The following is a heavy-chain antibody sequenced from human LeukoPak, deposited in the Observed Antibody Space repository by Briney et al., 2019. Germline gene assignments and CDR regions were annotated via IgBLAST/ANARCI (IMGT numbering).Heavy chain of an antibody. V-gene: IGHV3-30*04. CDR2: ISYDGSNK. CDR3: AKGHYDILTGYRYFDY. D-gene: IGHD3-9*01. J-gene: IGHJ4*02. CDR1: GFTFSNYA. Sequence: PGRSLRLSCAASGFTFSNYAMHWVRQAPGKGLEWVAVISYDGSNKYYADSVKGRFTISRDNSKNTLYLQMNSLRAEDTAVYYCAKGHYDILTGYRYFDYWGQGTLVTVSS.